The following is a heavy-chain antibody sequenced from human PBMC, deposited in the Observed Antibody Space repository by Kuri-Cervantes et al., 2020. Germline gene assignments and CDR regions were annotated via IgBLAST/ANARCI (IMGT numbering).Heavy chain of an antibody. Sequence: ASVKVSCKASGYTFTSSGISWVRQAPGQGLEWMGWISAYNGNTNYAQKLQGRVTMTADTSTSTAYMELRSLRSDDTAVYYCAREGVGVWSSRPYDHWGQGTLVTVSS. CDR3: AREGVGVWSSRPYDH. CDR1: GYTFTSSG. V-gene: IGHV1-18*01. D-gene: IGHD6-13*01. CDR2: ISAYNGNT. J-gene: IGHJ4*02.